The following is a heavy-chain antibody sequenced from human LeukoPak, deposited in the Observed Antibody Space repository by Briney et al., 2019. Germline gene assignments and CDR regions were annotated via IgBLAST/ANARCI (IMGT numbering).Heavy chain of an antibody. J-gene: IGHJ6*02. D-gene: IGHD5-18*01. Sequence: GGSLRLSCAASGFTFSSYAMSWVRQAPGKGLEWVSYISSSSSTIYYADSVKGRFTISRDNAKNSLYLQMNSLRDEDTAVYYCARDPGQLWFNYYYYYGMDVWGQGTTVTVSS. CDR1: GFTFSSYA. CDR2: ISSSSSTI. V-gene: IGHV3-48*02. CDR3: ARDPGQLWFNYYYYYGMDV.